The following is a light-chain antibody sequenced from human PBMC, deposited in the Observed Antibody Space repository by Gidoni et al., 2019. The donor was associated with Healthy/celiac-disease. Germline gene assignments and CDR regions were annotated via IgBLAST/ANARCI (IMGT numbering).Light chain of an antibody. CDR3: QQYNNWPPLT. CDR2: GAS. V-gene: IGKV3-15*01. J-gene: IGKJ4*01. CDR1: QSVSSN. Sequence: VMTQSPATLSVSPGERATLSCRASQSVSSNLAWYQQKPGQAPRLLIYGASTRATGSPARFSGSGSGTEFTLTISSLKSEDFAVYYCQQYNNWPPLTFGGGTKVEIK.